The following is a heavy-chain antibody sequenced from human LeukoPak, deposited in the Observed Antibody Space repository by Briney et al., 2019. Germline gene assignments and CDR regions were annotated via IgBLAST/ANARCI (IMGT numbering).Heavy chain of an antibody. Sequence: GGSLRLSCAASGFTFSSYWMHWVRQAPGKGLVWVSRINSDGSSTSYADSVKGRFTISRDNAKNTLYLQTNSLRAEDTAVYYCAREGEGGSYPFDYWGQGTLVTVSS. J-gene: IGHJ4*02. CDR1: GFTFSSYW. V-gene: IGHV3-74*01. D-gene: IGHD1-26*01. CDR3: AREGEGGSYPFDY. CDR2: INSDGSST.